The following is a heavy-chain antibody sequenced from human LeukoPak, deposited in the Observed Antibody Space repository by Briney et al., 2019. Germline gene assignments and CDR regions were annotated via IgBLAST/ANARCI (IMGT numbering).Heavy chain of an antibody. CDR2: IIPIFGTA. D-gene: IGHD6-13*01. CDR1: GGTFSSYA. Sequence: GSSVKVSCKASGGTFSSYAISWVRQAPGQGLEWMGRIIPIFGTANYAQKFQGRVTITTDESTSTAYMELSSLRSEDTAVYYCARFIAAAGTPFAFDIWGQGTMVTVSS. CDR3: ARFIAAAGTPFAFDI. V-gene: IGHV1-69*05. J-gene: IGHJ3*02.